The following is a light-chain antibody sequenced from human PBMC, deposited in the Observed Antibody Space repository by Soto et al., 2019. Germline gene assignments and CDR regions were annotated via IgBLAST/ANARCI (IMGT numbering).Light chain of an antibody. CDR1: SSDIGGYKY. J-gene: IGLJ1*01. V-gene: IGLV2-14*01. Sequence: QSVLTQPASVSGSPGQSITISCTGTSSDIGGYKYVSWYQQHPGKAPKLIIFEVSNRPSGVSDRFSGSNSGNTTSLTISGLQAEDEADYYCSSYTSSSTLYVFGTGTKVTVL. CDR2: EVS. CDR3: SSYTSSSTLYV.